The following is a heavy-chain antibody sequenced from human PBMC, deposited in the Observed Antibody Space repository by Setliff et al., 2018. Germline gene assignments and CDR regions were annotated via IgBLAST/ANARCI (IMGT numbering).Heavy chain of an antibody. D-gene: IGHD6-19*01. CDR3: AREQWLDPPGYYYMDV. J-gene: IGHJ6*03. CDR2: AYIGGSA. CDR1: GGSISSYY. Sequence: SETLSLTCTVSGGSISSYYWRWIRQPDGKGLGWNGHAYIGGSANHNPTLKSQVTMSINTSKNQFSLKLNAVTAADMAVYYGAREQWLDPPGYYYMDVWAKGTTVTVSS. V-gene: IGHV4-4*07.